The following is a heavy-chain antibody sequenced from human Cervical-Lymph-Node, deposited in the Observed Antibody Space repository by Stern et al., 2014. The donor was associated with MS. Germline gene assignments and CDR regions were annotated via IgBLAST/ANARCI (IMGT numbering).Heavy chain of an antibody. CDR1: GFSLTTSGVG. J-gene: IGHJ3*01. Sequence: QVTLRESGPTLVNPTQTLTLTCTFSGFSLTTSGVGVGWIRQPPGKALEXLTLIYWADDKRYSPSLKNRLTITKDTSKNQVVLTMTNMDPVDTATYYCIHTPGQVCSGVVCDSADSFEVWGQGTMVTVSS. CDR2: IYWADDK. V-gene: IGHV2-5*02. CDR3: IHTPGQVCSGVVCDSADSFEV. D-gene: IGHD2-15*01.